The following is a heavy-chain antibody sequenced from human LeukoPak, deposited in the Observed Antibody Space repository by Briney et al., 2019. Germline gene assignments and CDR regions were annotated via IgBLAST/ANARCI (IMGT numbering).Heavy chain of an antibody. V-gene: IGHV1-58*01. CDR1: GFTFTSSA. J-gene: IGHJ5*02. D-gene: IGHD3-9*01. Sequence: EASVKVSCKASGFTFTSSAVQWVRQARGQRLEWIGWIVVGSGNTNYAQKFQERVTITRDMSTSTAYMELSSLRSEDTAVYYCAAGFGYDILTGYSPSWGQGILVTVSS. CDR2: IVVGSGNT. CDR3: AAGFGYDILTGYSPS.